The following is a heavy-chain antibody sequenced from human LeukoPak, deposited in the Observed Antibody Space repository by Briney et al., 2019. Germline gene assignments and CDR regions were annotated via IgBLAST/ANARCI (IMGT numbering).Heavy chain of an antibody. V-gene: IGHV4-59*01. J-gene: IGHJ4*02. Sequence: SETLSLTCTISGGSISSYYWSWIRQPPGKGLEWIGYVYYSGSTNYNPSLKSRVTISVDTSKNQFSLKLNSVTAADTAVYYCARGPPGDILTGYWNYWGQGTLVTVSS. CDR1: GGSISSYY. CDR3: ARGPPGDILTGYWNY. D-gene: IGHD3-9*01. CDR2: VYYSGST.